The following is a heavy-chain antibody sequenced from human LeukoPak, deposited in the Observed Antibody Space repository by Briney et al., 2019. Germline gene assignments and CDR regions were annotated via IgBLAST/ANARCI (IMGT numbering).Heavy chain of an antibody. Sequence: PSETLSLTCTVSGDSISSGDYYWSWIRQPAGKGLEWIGRISSSGSTSYNPSLKSRVTISVDTSKNQFSLKLSSVTAADTAVYYCARVLESPHYDYVWGSYRYDVGYYYYYMDVWGKGTTVTISS. CDR2: ISSSGST. CDR3: ARVLESPHYDYVWGSYRYDVGYYYYYMDV. J-gene: IGHJ6*03. V-gene: IGHV4-61*02. CDR1: GDSISSGDYY. D-gene: IGHD3-16*02.